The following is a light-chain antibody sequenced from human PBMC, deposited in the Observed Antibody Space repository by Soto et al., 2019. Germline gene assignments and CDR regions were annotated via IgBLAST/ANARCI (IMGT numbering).Light chain of an antibody. V-gene: IGKV1-39*01. CDR2: AAS. CDR1: QSISSY. Sequence: DLQMTQSPSSLSASVGDRVTITCRASQSISSYLNWYQQKPGKAPKLLIYAASSLQSGVPSRFSGSGSGTDVTLTISSLQPEDFATYYCQQSYSIPYTFGQGTKLEIK. CDR3: QQSYSIPYT. J-gene: IGKJ2*01.